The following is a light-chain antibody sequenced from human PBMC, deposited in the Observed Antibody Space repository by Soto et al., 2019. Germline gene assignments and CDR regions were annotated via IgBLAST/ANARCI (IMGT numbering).Light chain of an antibody. Sequence: TQSPSSLSASVGARVTITCRASQSVRSSIAWYQHKPGQAPRLLIYGASTRATGIPARISGSGSGTEFTITISSLQSEDFEVYYCQQYNNWPQTFGQGTKVDIK. CDR2: GAS. V-gene: IGKV3-15*01. J-gene: IGKJ1*01. CDR1: QSVRSS. CDR3: QQYNNWPQT.